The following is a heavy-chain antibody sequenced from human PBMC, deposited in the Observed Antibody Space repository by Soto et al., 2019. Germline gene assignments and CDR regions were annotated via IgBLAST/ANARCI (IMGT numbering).Heavy chain of an antibody. CDR3: ARDRDPSNALNS. D-gene: IGHD4-4*01. J-gene: IGHJ4*01. V-gene: IGHV3-33*01. CDR1: GFTFSSYG. CDR2: IWYDGSNK. Sequence: PGGSLRLSCAASGFTFSSYGMHWVRQAPGKGLEWVAVIWYDGSNKYYADSVRGRFTISRDNSKNTLYLQMNSLRAEDTAVYYCARDRDPSNALNSWGHGALVTVSS.